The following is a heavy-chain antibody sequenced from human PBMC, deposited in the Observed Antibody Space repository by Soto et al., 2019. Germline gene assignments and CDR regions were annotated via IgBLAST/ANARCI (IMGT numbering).Heavy chain of an antibody. CDR3: AKCRYTYGSNWFDP. D-gene: IGHD5-18*01. J-gene: IGHJ5*02. V-gene: IGHV3-23*01. CDR2: VSGGGGTT. CDR1: GFTFSDYA. Sequence: GPLRLSCAASGFTFSDYAMSWVRQAPGKGLEWVSGVSGGGGTTYYADSVKGRSTVSRDNSRNTLYLQMNSLRAEDTAVYYCAKCRYTYGSNWFDPWGQGTLVTVSS.